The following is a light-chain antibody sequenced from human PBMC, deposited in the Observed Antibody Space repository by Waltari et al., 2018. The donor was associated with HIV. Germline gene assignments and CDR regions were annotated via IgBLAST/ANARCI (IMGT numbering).Light chain of an antibody. Sequence: SSELTQDPAVSVALGQTVRITCQGDSLRRYYASWYQQKPGQAPVLVIYGKNNRPSGIPDRFSGSSSGNTASLTITGAQAEDEADYYCNSRDSSGNHLHVVFGGGTKLTVL. V-gene: IGLV3-19*01. CDR2: GKN. CDR3: NSRDSSGNHLHVV. CDR1: SLRRYY. J-gene: IGLJ2*01.